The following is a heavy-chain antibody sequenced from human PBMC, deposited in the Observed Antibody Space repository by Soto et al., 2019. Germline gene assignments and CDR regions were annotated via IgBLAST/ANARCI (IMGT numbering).Heavy chain of an antibody. J-gene: IGHJ5*02. V-gene: IGHV4-61*01. CDR3: ARSPGYCSGGSCLVWFDP. CDR2: IYYSGST. CDR1: GGSVSSGSYY. Sequence: QVQLQESGPGLVKPSETLSLTCTVSGGSVSSGSYYWSWIRQPPGKGLEWIGYIYYSGSTNYNPSLKSRVTISVDTSKNQFSPKLGSVTAADTAVYYCARSPGYCSGGSCLVWFDPWGQGTLVTVSS. D-gene: IGHD2-15*01.